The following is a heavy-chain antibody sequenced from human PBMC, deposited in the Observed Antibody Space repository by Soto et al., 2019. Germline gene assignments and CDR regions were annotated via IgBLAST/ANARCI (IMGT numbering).Heavy chain of an antibody. D-gene: IGHD4-17*01. CDR3: ARHETLHGDYDD. CDR1: GGSISSGGYY. J-gene: IGHJ4*02. CDR2: IYYSGST. V-gene: IGHV4-31*03. Sequence: SETLSLTCTVSGGSISSGGYYWSWIRQHPGKGLEWIGYIYYSGSTYYNPSLKSRVTISVDTSKNQFSLKLSSVTAADTAVYYCARHETLHGDYDDWGKGTLVTVAS.